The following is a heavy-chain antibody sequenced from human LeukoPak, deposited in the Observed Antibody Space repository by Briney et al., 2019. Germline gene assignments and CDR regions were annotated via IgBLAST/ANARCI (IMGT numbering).Heavy chain of an antibody. CDR3: AKQRSEVVVAATNY. D-gene: IGHD2-15*01. J-gene: IGHJ4*02. Sequence: GGSLRLSCAASGFTFSSYAMTWVRQAPGKGLEWVSSITGGGDTTYYADSVRGRFIISRDNSKNTLSVQMNSLRAEDTAVYYCAKQRSEVVVAATNYWGQGTLVTVSS. CDR1: GFTFSSYA. CDR2: ITGGGDTT. V-gene: IGHV3-23*01.